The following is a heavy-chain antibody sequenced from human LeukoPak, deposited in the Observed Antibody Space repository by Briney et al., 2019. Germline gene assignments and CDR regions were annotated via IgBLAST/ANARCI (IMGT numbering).Heavy chain of an antibody. D-gene: IGHD3-22*01. CDR1: GYTLTELS. CDR2: FDPEDGET. Sequence: ASVKVSCKVSGYTLTELSMHWVRQAPGKGLEWMGGFDPEDGETIYAQTFQGRVTMTEDTSTDTAYMELSSLRSEDTAVYYCATGYYYDSSGYYLYYFDYWGQGTLVTVSS. CDR3: ATGYYYDSSGYYLYYFDY. J-gene: IGHJ4*02. V-gene: IGHV1-24*01.